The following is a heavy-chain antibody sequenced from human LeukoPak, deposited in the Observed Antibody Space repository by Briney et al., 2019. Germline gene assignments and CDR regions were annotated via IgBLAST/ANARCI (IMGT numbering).Heavy chain of an antibody. CDR1: GGSFSGYY. J-gene: IGHJ5*02. D-gene: IGHD2-2*01. V-gene: IGHV4-34*01. CDR2: INHSGST. CDR3: ARRYCSSTSCYLNWFDP. Sequence: SETLSLTCAVYGGSFSGYYWSWIRQPPGKGLEWIGEINHSGSTNYNPSLKSRVTISVDTSKNQFSLKLSSVTAADTAVYYCARRYCSSTSCYLNWFDPWGQGTLVTVPS.